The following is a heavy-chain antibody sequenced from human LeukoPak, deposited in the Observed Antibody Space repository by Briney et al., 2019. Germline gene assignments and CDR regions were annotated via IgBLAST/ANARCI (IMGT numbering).Heavy chain of an antibody. CDR3: ARAGAPYGSGNYYNSDV. V-gene: IGHV4-59*01. Sequence: ASETLSLTCTVSGASISSYYWSWIRQPPGKGLEWIGYIHHSGGANYNPSLKSRVTISVDTYKNQFSLKLSSVTAADTAVYYCARAGAPYGSGNYYNSDVWGQGTTVTVSS. CDR1: GASISSYY. D-gene: IGHD3-10*01. CDR2: IHHSGGA. J-gene: IGHJ6*02.